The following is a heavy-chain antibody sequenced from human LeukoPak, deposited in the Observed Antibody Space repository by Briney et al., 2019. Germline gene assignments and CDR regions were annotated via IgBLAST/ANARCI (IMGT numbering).Heavy chain of an antibody. D-gene: IGHD6-19*01. CDR3: ARQDSSGRRYYCYYGMDV. Sequence: GESLKISCKGSGYSFTSYWIGWVRQMPGKGLEWMGIIYPGDSDTRYSPSFQGQVTISADKSISTAYLQWSSLKASDTAMYYCARQDSSGRRYYCYYGMDVWGQGTTVTVSS. CDR1: GYSFTSYW. J-gene: IGHJ6*02. V-gene: IGHV5-51*01. CDR2: IYPGDSDT.